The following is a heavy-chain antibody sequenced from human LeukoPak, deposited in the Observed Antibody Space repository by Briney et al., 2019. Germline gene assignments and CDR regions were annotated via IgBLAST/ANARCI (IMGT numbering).Heavy chain of an antibody. CDR1: GGSISSYY. Sequence: SETLSLTCTVSGGSISSYYWSWIRQPPGKGLEWIGYIYYSGSTNYNPSLKSRVTISVDTSKNQFSLKLSSVTAADTAVYYCARDRVYPYDAFDIWGQGTMVTVSS. CDR2: IYYSGST. CDR3: ARDRVYPYDAFDI. D-gene: IGHD2-8*01. V-gene: IGHV4-59*01. J-gene: IGHJ3*02.